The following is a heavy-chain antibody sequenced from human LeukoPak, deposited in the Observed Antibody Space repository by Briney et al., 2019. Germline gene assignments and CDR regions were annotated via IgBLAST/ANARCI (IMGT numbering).Heavy chain of an antibody. J-gene: IGHJ4*02. CDR2: IRYDGSDK. CDR1: GFTFKNYG. CDR3: AKSIAVAGLAGGRTFDY. V-gene: IGHV3-30*02. D-gene: IGHD6-19*01. Sequence: GGSLRLSCAASGFTFKNYGMHWGRQAPGKGLEWVAFIRYDGSDKYYADFVKGRFTISRDNSENTLYLQMNSLRPEDTAVYYCAKSIAVAGLAGGRTFDYWGQGTLVTVSS.